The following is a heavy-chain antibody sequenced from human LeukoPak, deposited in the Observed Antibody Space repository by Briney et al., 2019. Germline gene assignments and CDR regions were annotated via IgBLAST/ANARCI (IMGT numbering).Heavy chain of an antibody. CDR2: ISSSGSTI. J-gene: IGHJ5*02. V-gene: IGHV3-48*03. Sequence: GGSLRLSCAASGFTFSSYEMNWVRQAPGKGLEWVSYISSSGSTIYYADSVKGRFTISRDNAKKSLYLQMNSLRAEDTAVYYCARGRPRLTQDNWFDPWGQGTLVTVSS. CDR3: ARGRPRLTQDNWFDP. CDR1: GFTFSSYE. D-gene: IGHD2-21*02.